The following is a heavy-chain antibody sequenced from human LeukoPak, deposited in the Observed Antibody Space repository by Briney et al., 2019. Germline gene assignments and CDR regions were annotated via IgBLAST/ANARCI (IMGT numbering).Heavy chain of an antibody. J-gene: IGHJ4*02. V-gene: IGHV4-30-2*03. CDR3: ARPSRQLWSEGPFDY. CDR2: IYHSGST. D-gene: IGHD5-18*01. CDR1: GGSISSGGYY. Sequence: PSQTLSLTCTVSGGSISSGGYYWSWIRQPPGKGLEWIGYIYHSGSTYYNPSLKSRVTISVDTSKNQFSLKLSSVTAADTAVYYCARPSRQLWSEGPFDYWGQGTLVTVSS.